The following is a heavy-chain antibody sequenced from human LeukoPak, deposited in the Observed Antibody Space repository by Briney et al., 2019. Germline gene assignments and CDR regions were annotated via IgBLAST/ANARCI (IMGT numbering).Heavy chain of an antibody. CDR1: GGSISSSSYY. Sequence: PSETLSLTCTVSGGSISSSSYYWGWIRQPPGKGLEWIGSIYYSGSTYYNPSLKSRVTISVDTSKNQFSLKLSSVTAADTAVYYCASQIVVVSTNWFDPWGQGTLVTVSS. CDR3: ASQIVVVSTNWFDP. D-gene: IGHD3-22*01. CDR2: IYYSGST. J-gene: IGHJ5*02. V-gene: IGHV4-39*07.